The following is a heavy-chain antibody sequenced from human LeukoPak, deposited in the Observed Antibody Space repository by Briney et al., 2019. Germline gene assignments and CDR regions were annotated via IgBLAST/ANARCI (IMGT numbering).Heavy chain of an antibody. CDR3: AKDIRLYADY. V-gene: IGHV3-21*04. J-gene: IGHJ4*02. CDR2: INSKSRYI. Sequence: GGSLRLSCAASGFTFSSYSMNWVRQAPGKGLEWVSSINSKSRYIYYADSLKGRFTISRDNPRNTLYLQMNSLRAEDTAVYYCAKDIRLYADYWGQGTLVTVSS. D-gene: IGHD5/OR15-5a*01. CDR1: GFTFSSYS.